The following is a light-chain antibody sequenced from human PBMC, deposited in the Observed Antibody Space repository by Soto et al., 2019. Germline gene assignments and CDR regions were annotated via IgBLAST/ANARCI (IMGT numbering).Light chain of an antibody. V-gene: IGKV3-15*01. CDR3: QQYHNWPQT. Sequence: EIVMTQSPATLSVSPGERATLSCRASQSVSSNLAWYQQKPGQAPRLLIYDASTRATTIPARFSGSGSGTEFTLTISSLQSEDFAVYYCQQYHNWPQTFGPGTKVDIK. J-gene: IGKJ3*01. CDR2: DAS. CDR1: QSVSSN.